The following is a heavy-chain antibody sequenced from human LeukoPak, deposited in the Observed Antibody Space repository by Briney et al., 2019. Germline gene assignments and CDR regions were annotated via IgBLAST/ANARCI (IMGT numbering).Heavy chain of an antibody. J-gene: IGHJ4*02. Sequence: PGGSLRLSCAASGFTFSSYAMSWVRQAPGKGLEWVSAISGSGGSTYYADSVKGRFTISRDNSKNTLYLQMNSLRAEDTAVYYCAKRAGAGNHDSSGYYTYFDYWGQGTLVTVSS. CDR2: ISGSGGST. CDR1: GFTFSSYA. D-gene: IGHD3-22*01. CDR3: AKRAGAGNHDSSGYYTYFDY. V-gene: IGHV3-23*01.